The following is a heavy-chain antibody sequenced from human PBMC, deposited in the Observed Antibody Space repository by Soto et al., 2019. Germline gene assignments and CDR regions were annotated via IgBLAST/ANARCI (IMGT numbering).Heavy chain of an antibody. J-gene: IGHJ4*02. CDR2: INAGNGNT. D-gene: IGHD2-21*02. CDR1: GYTFTSYA. CDR3: AIAYCGGDCYPTFDY. V-gene: IGHV1-3*01. Sequence: ASVKVSCKASGYTFTSYAMHWVRQAPGQRLEWMGWINAGNGNTKYSQKFQGRVTITRDTSASTAYMELSSLRSEDTAVYYCAIAYCGGDCYPTFDYWGQGTLVTVSS.